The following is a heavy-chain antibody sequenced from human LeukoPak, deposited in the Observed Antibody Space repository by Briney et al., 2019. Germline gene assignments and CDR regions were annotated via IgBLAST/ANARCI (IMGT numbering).Heavy chain of an antibody. CDR1: GDSFTSYW. J-gene: IGHJ3*02. CDR3: ARCGQGYGDPQPGKDAFDI. CDR2: IYPGDSDT. D-gene: IGHD4-17*01. Sequence: NRGESLKISCKGSGDSFTSYWIGWVRQMPGKGLEWMGIIYPGDSDTRYSPSFQGQVTISADKSISTAYLQWSSLKASDTAMYYCARCGQGYGDPQPGKDAFDIWGQGTMVTVSS. V-gene: IGHV5-51*01.